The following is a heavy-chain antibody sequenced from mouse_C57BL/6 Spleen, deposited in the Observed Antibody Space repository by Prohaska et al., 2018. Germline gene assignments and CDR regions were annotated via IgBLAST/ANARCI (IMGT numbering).Heavy chain of an antibody. D-gene: IGHD3-2*02. V-gene: IGHV1-76*01. Sequence: GHGLEWIARIYPGSGNTYYNEKFKGKATLTAEKSSSTAYMQLSSLTSEDSAVYFCARSGSSGCDYWGQGTTLTVSS. CDR3: ARSGSSGCDY. J-gene: IGHJ2*01. CDR2: IYPGSGNT.